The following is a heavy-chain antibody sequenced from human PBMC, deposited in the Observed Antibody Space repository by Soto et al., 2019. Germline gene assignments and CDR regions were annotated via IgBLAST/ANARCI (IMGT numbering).Heavy chain of an antibody. CDR3: ARAHGITIFGVVTTTYYMYV. CDR1: GSTFSSYS. J-gene: IGHJ6*03. D-gene: IGHD3-3*01. CDR2: ISSSSGTI. V-gene: IGHV3-48*01. Sequence: GALRLSCAASGSTFSSYSMNWVRQAPGKGLEWVSHISSSSGTIYYADSVKGRFTISRDNAKKSLYMQMSSLRAEDTAVYYCARAHGITIFGVVTTTYYMYVWGKGTTVTVSS.